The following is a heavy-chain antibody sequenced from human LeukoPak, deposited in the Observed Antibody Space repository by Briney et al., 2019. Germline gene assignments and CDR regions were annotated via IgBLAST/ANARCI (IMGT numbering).Heavy chain of an antibody. CDR3: ARGGYYTGGRCYHDF. V-gene: IGHV3-21*01. D-gene: IGHD2-15*01. CDR1: GFTFSSYT. CDR2: ITGSGGYI. J-gene: IGHJ4*02. Sequence: GGSLRLSCAASGFTFSSYTMNWVRQAPGKGLEWVSSITGSGGYIYYADSVKGRFTISRDNAQNSLYLQLNSLRADDTAVYYCARGGYYTGGRCYHDFWGQGTLVTVSS.